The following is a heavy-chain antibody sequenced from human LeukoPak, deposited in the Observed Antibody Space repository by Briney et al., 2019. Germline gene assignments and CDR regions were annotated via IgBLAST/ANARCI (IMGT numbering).Heavy chain of an antibody. CDR2: IYTSGST. J-gene: IGHJ6*02. CDR3: ARDLTTVTTLDYYGMDV. V-gene: IGHV4-4*07. D-gene: IGHD4-11*01. CDR1: GGSISSYY. Sequence: SETLSLTCTVSGGSISSYYWSWFRQPAGKGLEWIGRIYTSGSTNYNPSLKSRVTMSVDTSKNQFSLKLSSVTAADTAVYYCARDLTTVTTLDYYGMDVWGQGTTVTVSS.